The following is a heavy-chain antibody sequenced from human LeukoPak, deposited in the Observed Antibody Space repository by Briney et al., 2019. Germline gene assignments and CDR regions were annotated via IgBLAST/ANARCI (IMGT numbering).Heavy chain of an antibody. CDR1: GFTFSSYA. V-gene: IGHV3-23*01. J-gene: IGHJ5*02. D-gene: IGHD2-15*01. Sequence: GGSLRLSCAASGFTFSSYAMTWVRQAPGEGLQWVSDISGSGSSAYYADSVRGRFTISRDNSKNTLYLQMNSLRAEDTAVYYCAKDRCSGGTCYSSSDHWGQGTLVTVSS. CDR3: AKDRCSGGTCYSSSDH. CDR2: ISGSGSSA.